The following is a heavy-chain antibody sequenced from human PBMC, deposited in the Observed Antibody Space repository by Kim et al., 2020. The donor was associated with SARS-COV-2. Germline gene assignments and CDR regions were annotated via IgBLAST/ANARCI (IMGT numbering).Heavy chain of an antibody. V-gene: IGHV3-9*01. CDR1: GFTFDDYA. D-gene: IGHD6-19*01. Sequence: GGSLRLSCAASGFTFDDYAMHWVRQAPGKGLEWVSGISWNSGSIGYADSVKGRFTISRDNAKNSLYLQMNSLRAEDTALYYCAKAVNGWYGYYFDYWGQGTLVTVSS. J-gene: IGHJ4*02. CDR3: AKAVNGWYGYYFDY. CDR2: ISWNSGSI.